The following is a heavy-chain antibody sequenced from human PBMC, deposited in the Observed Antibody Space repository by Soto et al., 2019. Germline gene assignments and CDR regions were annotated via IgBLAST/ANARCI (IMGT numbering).Heavy chain of an antibody. V-gene: IGHV3-23*01. D-gene: IGHD1-1*01. CDR1: GFTFSTYA. CDR2: ISGSGGSI. CDR3: VKGYWKGDV. J-gene: IGHJ6*02. Sequence: EVQLLESGGGLVQPGGSLRLSCAASGFTFSTYARNWVRQAPGNGLERVSAISGSGGSIHYADSVKGRFTISRDNSKNTLYLQMNSLRDEDTAVYHCVKGYWKGDVWGQGTTVTVSS.